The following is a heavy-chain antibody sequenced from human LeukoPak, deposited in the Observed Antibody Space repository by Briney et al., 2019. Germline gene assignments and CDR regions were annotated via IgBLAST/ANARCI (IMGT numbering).Heavy chain of an antibody. J-gene: IGHJ4*02. D-gene: IGHD3-10*01. CDR2: INPSGGST. V-gene: IGHV1-46*01. CDR3: AREFDYYGSGSYYFDY. CDR1: GYTFTSYY. Sequence: ASVKVSCKASGYTFTSYYMHWVRQAPGQGLEWMGIINPSGGSTSYAQKFQGRVTMTRDMSTSTVYMELSSLRSEDTAVYYCAREFDYYGSGSYYFDYWGQGTLVTVSS.